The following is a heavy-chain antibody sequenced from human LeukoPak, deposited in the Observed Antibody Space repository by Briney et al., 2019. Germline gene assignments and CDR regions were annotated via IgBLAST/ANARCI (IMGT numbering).Heavy chain of an antibody. J-gene: IGHJ6*02. V-gene: IGHV1-69*13. CDR1: GGTFSSYA. Sequence: GASVKVSCKASGGTFSSYAISWVRQAPGQGLEWMGGIIPIFGTANYAQKFQGRVTITADESTSTAYMELSSLRSEDTAVYYCALVAGTGNYYYGMDVWGQGTTVTVSS. D-gene: IGHD6-19*01. CDR3: ALVAGTGNYYYGMDV. CDR2: IIPIFGTA.